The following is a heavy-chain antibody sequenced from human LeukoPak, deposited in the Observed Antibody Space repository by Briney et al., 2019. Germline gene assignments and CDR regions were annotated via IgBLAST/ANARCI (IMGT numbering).Heavy chain of an antibody. Sequence: PSETLSLTCTVSGDSIISGSYSWVWIRQPPGKGLEYIANISYIGNTDYNPSLKSRVTISVDTSKNQFSLKLSSVTAADTAVYYCARGPRNVFYYGSGSYAHTPNFDYWGQGTLDTVSS. CDR1: GDSIISGSYS. V-gene: IGHV4-39*07. CDR3: ARGPRNVFYYGSGSYAHTPNFDY. J-gene: IGHJ4*02. D-gene: IGHD3-10*01. CDR2: ISYIGNT.